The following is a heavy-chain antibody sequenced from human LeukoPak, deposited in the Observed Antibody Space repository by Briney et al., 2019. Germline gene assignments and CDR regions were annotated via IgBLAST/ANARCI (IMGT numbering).Heavy chain of an antibody. CDR3: AKGVATIQTLDY. Sequence: GGSLRLSCAASGFTVSSYAMSWVRQAPGTGLEWVSAISGSGGSTYYADSVKGRFTISRDNSKNTLYLQMNSLRAEDTAVYYCAKGVATIQTLDYWGQGTLVTVSS. CDR1: GFTVSSYA. CDR2: ISGSGGST. J-gene: IGHJ4*02. D-gene: IGHD5-12*01. V-gene: IGHV3-23*01.